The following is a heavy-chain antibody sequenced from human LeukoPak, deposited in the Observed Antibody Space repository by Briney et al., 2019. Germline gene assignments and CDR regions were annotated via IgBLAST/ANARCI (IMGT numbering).Heavy chain of an antibody. D-gene: IGHD6-13*01. CDR3: ARVPGSSWYYFDY. CDR2: INPNSGGT. CDR1: GYTFTGYY. V-gene: IGHV1-2*02. Sequence: ASVKVSYKASGYTFTGYYMHWVRQAPGQGLEWMGWINPNSGGTNYAQKFQGRVTMTRDTSISTAYMELSRLRSDDTAVYYCARVPGSSWYYFDYWGQGTLVTVSS. J-gene: IGHJ4*02.